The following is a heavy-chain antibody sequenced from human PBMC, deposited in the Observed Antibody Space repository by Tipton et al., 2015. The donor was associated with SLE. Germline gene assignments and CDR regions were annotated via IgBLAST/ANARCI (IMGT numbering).Heavy chain of an antibody. D-gene: IGHD2-21*01. V-gene: IGHV4-39*07. Sequence: LRLSCTVSGGSISSSSYYWGWIRQPPGKELEWIGSIYYSGSTYYNPSLKSRVTISVDTSKNQFSLKLSSVTAADTAVYYCARLRVISYYFDYWGQGTLVTVSS. J-gene: IGHJ4*02. CDR3: ARLRVISYYFDY. CDR1: GGSISSSSYY. CDR2: IYYSGST.